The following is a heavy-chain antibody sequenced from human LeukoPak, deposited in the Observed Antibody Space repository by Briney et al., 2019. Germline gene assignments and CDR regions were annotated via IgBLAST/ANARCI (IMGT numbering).Heavy chain of an antibody. Sequence: ASVKVSCKASGYTLTGYYMHWVRQAPGQGLEWMGWINPNSGGTNYAQKFQGRVTMTRDTSISTAYMELSRLRSDDTAVYYCAGSRVKGWNDADAFDIWGQGTMVTVSS. CDR1: GYTLTGYY. CDR3: AGSRVKGWNDADAFDI. D-gene: IGHD1-1*01. V-gene: IGHV1-2*02. CDR2: INPNSGGT. J-gene: IGHJ3*02.